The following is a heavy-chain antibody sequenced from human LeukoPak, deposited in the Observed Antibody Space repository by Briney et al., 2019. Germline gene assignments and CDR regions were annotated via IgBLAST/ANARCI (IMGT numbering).Heavy chain of an antibody. CDR3: AKDEVSSGWYVYY. J-gene: IGHJ4*02. Sequence: GGSLRLSCAASGFSVRGHYIGWVRQAPQKGLEWGSSISSSSSYIYYADSVKGRFHISRDNAKNSLYLQMNSLRAEDTAVYYCAKDEVSSGWYVYYWGQGTLVTVSS. CDR1: GFSVRGHY. V-gene: IGHV3-21*01. CDR2: ISSSSSYI. D-gene: IGHD6-19*01.